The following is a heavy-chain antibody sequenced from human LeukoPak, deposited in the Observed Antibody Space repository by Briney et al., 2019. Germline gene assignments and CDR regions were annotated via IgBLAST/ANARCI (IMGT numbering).Heavy chain of an antibody. J-gene: IGHJ4*02. CDR1: GFTFSTYA. V-gene: IGHV3-23*01. CDR3: AKDRGSGWSHFDY. CDR2: ITGSGGTT. Sequence: GGSLRLSCAASGFTFSTYAKSWVCQAPGKGLNWVSTITGSGGTTYYADSVKGRFTISRDNSKNTLYLQMNSLRAEDTAVYYCAKDRGSGWSHFDYWGQGTLVTVSS. D-gene: IGHD6-19*01.